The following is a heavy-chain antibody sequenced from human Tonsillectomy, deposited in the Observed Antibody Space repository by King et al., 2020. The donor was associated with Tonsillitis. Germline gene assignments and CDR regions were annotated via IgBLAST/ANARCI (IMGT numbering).Heavy chain of an antibody. Sequence: VQLVESGGGLVQPGGSLKLSCAASGFTFSGSAMHLVRQASGKGLEWVGRIRSKANSYAIVYASSVKGRVTISSVDSKNTAYLQMNSLKTEDTAVYYCTRVDWRSLLFDYWGQGTLVTVSS. J-gene: IGHJ4*02. D-gene: IGHD3-9*01. V-gene: IGHV3-73*01. CDR2: IRSKANSYAI. CDR3: TRVDWRSLLFDY. CDR1: GFTFSGSA.